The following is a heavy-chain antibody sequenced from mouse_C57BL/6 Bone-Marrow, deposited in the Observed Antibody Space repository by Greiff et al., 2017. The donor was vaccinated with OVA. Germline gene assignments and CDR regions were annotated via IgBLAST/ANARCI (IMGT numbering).Heavy chain of an antibody. D-gene: IGHD1-1*01. CDR3: ASPLYGSSYDWYFDV. CDR2: IYPGDGDT. J-gene: IGHJ1*03. V-gene: IGHV1-82*01. Sequence: QVQLQQSGPELVKPGASVKISCKASGYAFSSSWMNWVKQRPGKGLEWIGRIYPGDGDTNYNGKFKGKATLTADKSSSTAYMQLSSLTSEDAAVYFCASPLYGSSYDWYFDVWGTGTTVTVSS. CDR1: GYAFSSSW.